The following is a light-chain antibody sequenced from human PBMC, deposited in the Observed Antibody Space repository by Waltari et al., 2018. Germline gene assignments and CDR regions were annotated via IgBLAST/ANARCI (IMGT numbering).Light chain of an antibody. CDR3: CSYAGSSTFHVL. V-gene: IGLV2-23*02. CDR1: NSDVGSYNL. CDR2: DVI. Sequence: QSVLTQPASMSGSPGQSITISCTGTNSDVGSYNLVSWYQQHPGKAPRLIIYDVIKRPSGGSDRFSCSKSGNTASLTVSGLQPEDEAEYFCCSYAGSSTFHVLFGGGTKLTVL. J-gene: IGLJ2*01.